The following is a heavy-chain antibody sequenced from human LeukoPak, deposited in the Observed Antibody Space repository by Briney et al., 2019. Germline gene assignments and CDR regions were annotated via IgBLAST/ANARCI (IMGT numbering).Heavy chain of an antibody. V-gene: IGHV3-30*02. Sequence: GGSLRLSCAASGFTFSSYGMHWVRQAPGKGLEWVAFIRYDGSNKYYADSVKGRFTISRDNSKNTLYLQMNSLRAEDTAVYYRAKDKEEYCSSTSCSYFDYWGQGTLVTVSS. J-gene: IGHJ4*02. CDR2: IRYDGSNK. D-gene: IGHD2-2*01. CDR3: AKDKEEYCSSTSCSYFDY. CDR1: GFTFSSYG.